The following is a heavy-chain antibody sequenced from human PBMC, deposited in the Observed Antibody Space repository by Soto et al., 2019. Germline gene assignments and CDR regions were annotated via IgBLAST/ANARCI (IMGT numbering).Heavy chain of an antibody. V-gene: IGHV3-23*01. CDR3: VKSRGSSGLYYVDD. J-gene: IGHJ4*02. Sequence: EVQLLNSGGGLVQPGGSLALSCTASGFTFNNYALSWVRQAPGKGLEWVSVISGSGLSTYYAVLVKGRFSISRDSSTKTVHLQMNSLRADDTALYYCVKSRGSSGLYYVDDWGQGTLVTVSS. CDR1: GFTFNNYA. D-gene: IGHD6-19*01. CDR2: ISGSGLST.